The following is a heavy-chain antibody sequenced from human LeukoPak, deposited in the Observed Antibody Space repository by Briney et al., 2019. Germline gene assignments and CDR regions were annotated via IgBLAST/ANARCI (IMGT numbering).Heavy chain of an antibody. J-gene: IGHJ4*02. CDR2: ISYDGSNK. Sequence: GRSLRLSCAASGFTFSSYGMHWVRQAPGKGLEWVAVISYDGSNKYYADSVKGRFTISRDNSKNTLYLQMNSQRAEDTAVYYCAKVPLTVTTGYWGQGTLVTVSS. CDR1: GFTFSSYG. D-gene: IGHD4-11*01. V-gene: IGHV3-30*18. CDR3: AKVPLTVTTGY.